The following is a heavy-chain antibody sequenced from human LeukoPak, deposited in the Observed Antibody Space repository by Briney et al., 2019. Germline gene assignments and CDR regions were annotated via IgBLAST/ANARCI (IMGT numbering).Heavy chain of an antibody. CDR3: ARESFYYYYMDV. CDR1: GGSFSGYY. V-gene: IGHV4-34*01. J-gene: IGHJ6*03. Sequence: SETLSLTCAVYGGSFSGYYWSWIRQPPGKGLEWIGEINHSGSTNYDPSLKSRVTISVDTSKNQFSLKLSSVTAADTAVYYCARESFYYYYMDVWGKGTTVTVSS. CDR2: INHSGST.